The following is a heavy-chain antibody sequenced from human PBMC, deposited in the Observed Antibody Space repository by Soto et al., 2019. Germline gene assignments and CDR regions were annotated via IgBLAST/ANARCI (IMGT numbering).Heavy chain of an antibody. CDR2: INPSGGST. V-gene: IGHV1-46*03. J-gene: IGHJ4*02. CDR1: GYTFTSYY. CDR3: ASLPKTTPDYGDYLDH. D-gene: IGHD4-17*01. Sequence: ASVKVSCKASGYTFTSYYMHWVRQAPGQGLEWMGIINPSGGSTSYAQKFQGRVTMTRDTSTSTVYMELSSLRSEDTAVYYCASLPKTTPDYGDYLDHWGQGTQVTVSS.